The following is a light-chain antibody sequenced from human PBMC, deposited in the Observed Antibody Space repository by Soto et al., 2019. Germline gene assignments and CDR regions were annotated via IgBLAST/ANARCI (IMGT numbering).Light chain of an antibody. CDR1: QSVASNY. V-gene: IGKV3-20*01. CDR3: QQYGISHT. Sequence: EIVLTQSPGTLSLSPGERATLSCRASQSVASNYLAWYQQKPGQAPWVLIYGASSRATGIPDRFSGSGSGTDFTLTISRQEPEDFAVYYCQQYGISHTFGQGTKLEIK. J-gene: IGKJ2*01. CDR2: GAS.